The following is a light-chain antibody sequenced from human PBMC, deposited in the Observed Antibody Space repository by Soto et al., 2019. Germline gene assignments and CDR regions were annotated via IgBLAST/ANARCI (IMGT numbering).Light chain of an antibody. CDR2: DVS. CDR3: TYTRSTSPVV. CDR1: SSDVGGYNY. V-gene: IGLV2-14*01. Sequence: QSALTQPASVSGSPGQSITFSCTGTSSDVGGYNYVSWYQQHPGKAPKLMIYDVSNRPSGVSNRFSGSKSGNTASLTISGLAAEDEAYYCCTYTRSTSPVVFGGGTKVTVL. J-gene: IGLJ2*01.